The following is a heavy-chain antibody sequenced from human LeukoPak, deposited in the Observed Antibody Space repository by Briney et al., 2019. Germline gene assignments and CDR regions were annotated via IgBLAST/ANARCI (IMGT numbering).Heavy chain of an antibody. D-gene: IGHD3-9*01. CDR2: IYYSGST. Sequence: SETLSLTCTVSGGSISSSSYYWGWIRQPPGKGLEWIGSIYYSGSTYYNPSLKSRVTISVDRSKNQFSLKLSSVTAADTAVYYCACGRYFDWLPLYFDYWGQGTLVAVSS. J-gene: IGHJ4*02. CDR3: ACGRYFDWLPLYFDY. V-gene: IGHV4-39*07. CDR1: GGSISSSSYY.